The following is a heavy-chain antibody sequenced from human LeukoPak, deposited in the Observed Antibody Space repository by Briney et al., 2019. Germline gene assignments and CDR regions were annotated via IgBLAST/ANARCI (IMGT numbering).Heavy chain of an antibody. V-gene: IGHV7-4-1*02. D-gene: IGHD6-19*01. J-gene: IGHJ3*02. Sequence: GASVKVSCKASGYTFTSYAMNWVRQAPGQGLEWMGWINTNTGNPTYAQGFTGRFVFSLDTSVSTAYLQISSLKAEDTAVYYCARVRSGWPHDAFDIWGQGTMVTVSS. CDR1: GYTFTSYA. CDR3: ARVRSGWPHDAFDI. CDR2: INTNTGNP.